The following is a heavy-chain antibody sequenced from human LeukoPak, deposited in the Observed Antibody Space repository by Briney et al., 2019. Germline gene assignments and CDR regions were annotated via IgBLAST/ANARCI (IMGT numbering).Heavy chain of an antibody. V-gene: IGHV3-21*01. Sequence: GGSRRLSCAASGFTFSSYSMNWVRQAPGKGLEWASSISSSSSYIYYADSVKGRFTISRDNAKNSLYLQMNSLSAEDTAVYYCARVSNDFWSGYPDYWGQGTLVTVSS. CDR2: ISSSSSYI. D-gene: IGHD3-3*01. J-gene: IGHJ4*02. CDR3: ARVSNDFWSGYPDY. CDR1: GFTFSSYS.